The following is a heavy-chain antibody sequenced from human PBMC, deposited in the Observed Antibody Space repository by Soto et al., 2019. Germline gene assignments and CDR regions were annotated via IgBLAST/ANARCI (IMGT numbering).Heavy chain of an antibody. J-gene: IGHJ3*01. D-gene: IGHD1-7*01. CDR3: ARPLIGNTIDL. CDR1: GYTFFKYF. Sequence: ASVKVSCKASGYTFFKYFIHWVRQAPGQGLEWIGIINPSRGSATYGPIFQGRVSLTTDMPTSTVCMELSSLRSEDTAIYYCARPLIGNTIDLWGQGTSVTVSS. CDR2: INPSRGSA. V-gene: IGHV1-46*01.